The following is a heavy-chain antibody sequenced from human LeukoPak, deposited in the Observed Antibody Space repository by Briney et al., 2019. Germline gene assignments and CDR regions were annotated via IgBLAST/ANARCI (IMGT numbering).Heavy chain of an antibody. CDR3: AKSYNGYESKPDY. CDR2: ISNSGGRT. V-gene: IGHV3-23*01. CDR1: GFTFSSYA. Sequence: GGSLRLSCAASGFTFSSYAMSWVRQAPGKGLEWVSSISNSGGRTFYTDSVKGRFTISRDNSKVTLYLQMNSLRAEDTAVYYCAKSYNGYESKPDYWGQGTLVTVSS. D-gene: IGHD5-12*01. J-gene: IGHJ4*02.